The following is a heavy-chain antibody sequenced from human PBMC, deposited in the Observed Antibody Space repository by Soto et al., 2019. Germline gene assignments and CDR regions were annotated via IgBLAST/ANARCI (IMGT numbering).Heavy chain of an antibody. CDR2: ISYDGSNK. Sequence: WGSLRLSCAASGFTFSSYAMHWVRQAPGKGLEWVAVISYDGSNKYYADSVKGRFTISRDNSKNTLYLQVNSLRAEDTAVYYCARNYEMHFDYWGQGTLVTVSS. CDR3: ARNYEMHFDY. V-gene: IGHV3-30-3*01. CDR1: GFTFSSYA. D-gene: IGHD1-7*01. J-gene: IGHJ4*02.